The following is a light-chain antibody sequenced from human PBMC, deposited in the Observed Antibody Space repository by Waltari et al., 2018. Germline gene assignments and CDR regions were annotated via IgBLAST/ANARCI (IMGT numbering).Light chain of an antibody. CDR3: LQHNSFPYT. CDR2: GAT. J-gene: IGKJ2*01. V-gene: IGKV1-17*01. CDR1: QTINSY. Sequence: DIQMTQSPSSLSVSVGDTVTITCRASQTINSYINWFQQKPGRVPKLLIYGATSLQTGVPSRFSGSASGTEFTLTISSLQPEDFATYYCLQHNSFPYTFGQGTKVET.